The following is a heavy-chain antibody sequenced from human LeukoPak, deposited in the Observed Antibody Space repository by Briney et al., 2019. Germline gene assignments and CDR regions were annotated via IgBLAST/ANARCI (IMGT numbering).Heavy chain of an antibody. V-gene: IGHV4-59*01. D-gene: IGHD6-19*01. J-gene: IGHJ3*02. CDR3: ARDVKSKIAVSVLHAVDI. Sequence: SETLSLTCTVSGGSISSYYWSWIRQPPGKGLEWIGCVYYSGSTNYNPSLKSRVTISVDTSKNQFSLKLSSVTAADTAVYYCARDVKSKIAVSVLHAVDIWGQGTMVTVSS. CDR1: GGSISSYY. CDR2: VYYSGST.